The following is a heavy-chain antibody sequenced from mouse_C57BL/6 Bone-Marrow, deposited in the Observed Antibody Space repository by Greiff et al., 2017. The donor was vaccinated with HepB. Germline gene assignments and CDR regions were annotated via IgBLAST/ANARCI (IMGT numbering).Heavy chain of an antibody. V-gene: IGHV1-81*01. CDR3: ARGGNYGNYFDY. CDR2: IYPRSGNT. J-gene: IGHJ2*01. CDR1: GYTFTSYG. D-gene: IGHD1-1*01. Sequence: SGAELARPGASVKLSCKASGYTFTSYGISWVKQRTGQGLEWIGEIYPRSGNTYYNEKFKGKATLTADKSSSTAYMELRSLTSEDSAVYFCARGGNYGNYFDYWGQGTTLTVSS.